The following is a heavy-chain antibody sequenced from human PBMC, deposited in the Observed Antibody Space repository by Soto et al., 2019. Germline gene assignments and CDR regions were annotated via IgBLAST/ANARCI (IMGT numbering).Heavy chain of an antibody. CDR3: ARDERFYDSSGYRS. CDR1: GYTFTSYG. D-gene: IGHD3-22*01. J-gene: IGHJ5*02. V-gene: IGHV1-18*01. Sequence: ASVKDSCKASGYTFTSYGISWVRQAPGQGLEWMGWISAYNVNTNYAQKLQGRVTMTTNTSTRTAYMELRSLRSDDTAVYYCARDERFYDSSGYRSWGQGTLVTVSS. CDR2: ISAYNVNT.